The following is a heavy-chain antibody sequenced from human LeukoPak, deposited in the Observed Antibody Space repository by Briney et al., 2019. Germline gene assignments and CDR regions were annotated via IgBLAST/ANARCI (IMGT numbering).Heavy chain of an antibody. J-gene: IGHJ6*03. Sequence: ASVKVSCKASGYTFTSYGISWVRQAPGQGLEWMGWISAYNGNTNYAQKLQGRVTMTTDTSTSTAYMELRSLRSVDTAVYYCARTDPNYYYMDVWGKGTTVTVSS. CDR1: GYTFTSYG. V-gene: IGHV1-18*01. CDR2: ISAYNGNT. CDR3: ARTDPNYYYMDV.